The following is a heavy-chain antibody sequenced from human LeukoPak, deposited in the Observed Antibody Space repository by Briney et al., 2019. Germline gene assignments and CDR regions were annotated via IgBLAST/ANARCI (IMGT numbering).Heavy chain of an antibody. CDR3: ARARPYKSYHYDSSGYYQDY. J-gene: IGHJ4*02. CDR2: INHSGST. V-gene: IGHV4-34*01. CDR1: GGSFSGYY. Sequence: SETLSLTCAVYGGSFSGYYWSWIRQPPGKGLEWIGEINHSGSTNYNPSLKSRVTISVDTSKNQFSLKLSSVTAADTAVYYCARARPYKSYHYDSSGYYQDYWGQGTLVTVSS. D-gene: IGHD3-22*01.